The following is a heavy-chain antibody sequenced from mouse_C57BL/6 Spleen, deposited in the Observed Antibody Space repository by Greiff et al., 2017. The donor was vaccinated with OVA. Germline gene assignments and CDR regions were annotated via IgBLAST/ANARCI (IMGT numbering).Heavy chain of an antibody. Sequence: QVKLQQPGAELVKPGASVKLSCKASGYTFTSYWMPWVKQRPGRGLEWIGRIDPNRGGTKYNEKFKSKATLTVDKPSSTSYMQLSSQTSEDTAVYYCARDPYYSNYVCYAKWDWGHGPSGTVSS. D-gene: IGHD2-5*01. CDR1: GYTFTSYW. CDR3: ARDPYYSNYVCYAKWD. CDR2: IDPNRGGT. J-gene: IGHJ4*01. V-gene: IGHV1-72*01.